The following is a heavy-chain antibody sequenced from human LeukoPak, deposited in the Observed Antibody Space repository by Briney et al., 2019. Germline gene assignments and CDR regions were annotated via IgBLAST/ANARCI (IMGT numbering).Heavy chain of an antibody. CDR3: AAAGSRVRRYFQH. J-gene: IGHJ1*01. Sequence: SETLSLTCTVSGGSISSYYWSWIQQPPGKGLEWIGYIYYSGSTNYNPSLKSRVTISVDTSKNQFSLKLSSVTAADTAVYYCAAAGSRVRRYFQHWGQGTLVTVSS. D-gene: IGHD3-16*01. CDR2: IYYSGST. V-gene: IGHV4-59*01. CDR1: GGSISSYY.